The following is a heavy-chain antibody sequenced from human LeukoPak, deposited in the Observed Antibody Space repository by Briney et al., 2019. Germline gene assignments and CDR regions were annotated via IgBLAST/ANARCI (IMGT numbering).Heavy chain of an antibody. D-gene: IGHD1-14*01. CDR2: IYSGGSI. CDR3: GGGTGEKSGSVDY. J-gene: IGHJ4*02. Sequence: GGSLRLSCAASGFTVSNNYMSWVRQVSGKGLEWVSVIYSGGSIYYADSVKGRFTISRDKSKNTLYLEMNSLRAEDTAVYYCGGGTGEKSGSVDYWGQGNPV. CDR1: GFTVSNNY. V-gene: IGHV3-53*01.